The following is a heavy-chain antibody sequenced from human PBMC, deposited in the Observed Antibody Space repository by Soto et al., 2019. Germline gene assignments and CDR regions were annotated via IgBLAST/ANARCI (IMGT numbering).Heavy chain of an antibody. Sequence: QVQLVESGGGVVQPGKSLRLSCAASGFSFDTYGMHWVRQAPGKGLEWVAVISSHGSNKYYADSVKGRFTISRDDSKNTVLLQMNSLRTDDTALYYCAKDPGWRYSFGWAIDYWGQGTLVTVSS. CDR1: GFSFDTYG. CDR2: ISSHGSNK. V-gene: IGHV3-30*18. D-gene: IGHD5-18*01. J-gene: IGHJ4*02. CDR3: AKDPGWRYSFGWAIDY.